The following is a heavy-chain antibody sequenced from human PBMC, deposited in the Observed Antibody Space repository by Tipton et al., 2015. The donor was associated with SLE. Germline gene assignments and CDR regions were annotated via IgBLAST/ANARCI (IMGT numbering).Heavy chain of an antibody. Sequence: LSLTCYVSGGSMTRSYWSWVRQPPGRGLEWIGSIYYSGDTHYNPSLNSRVTMSADTSKNQFSLRLSSVTTADTAVYYCARGARGNSYGSDEDFDYWGQGTLVTVSS. V-gene: IGHV4-59*01. J-gene: IGHJ4*02. D-gene: IGHD5-18*01. CDR2: IYYSGDT. CDR1: GGSMTRSY. CDR3: ARGARGNSYGSDEDFDY.